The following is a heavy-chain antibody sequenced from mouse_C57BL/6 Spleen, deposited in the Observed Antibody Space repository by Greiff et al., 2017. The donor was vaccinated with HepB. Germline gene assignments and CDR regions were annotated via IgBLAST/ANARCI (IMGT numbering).Heavy chain of an antibody. J-gene: IGHJ4*01. Sequence: QVQLKQSGAELVKPGASVKISCKASGYAFSSYWMNWVKQRPGKGLEWIGQIYPGDGDTNYNGKFKGKATLTADKSSSTAYMQLSSLTSEDSAVYFCARSGGPYAMDYWGQGTSVTVSS. CDR3: ARSGGPYAMDY. CDR2: IYPGDGDT. CDR1: GYAFSSYW. V-gene: IGHV1-80*01. D-gene: IGHD3-1*01.